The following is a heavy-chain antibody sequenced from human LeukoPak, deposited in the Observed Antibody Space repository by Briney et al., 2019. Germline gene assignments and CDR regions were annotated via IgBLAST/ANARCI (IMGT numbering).Heavy chain of an antibody. V-gene: IGHV1-18*01. D-gene: IGHD2-2*01. CDR1: GYTFTSYG. Sequence: ASVKVSCKASGYTFTSYGISWVRQAPGQGLEWMGWISAYNGNTNYAQKLQGRVTMTTDTSTSTAYMELRSLRSDDTAVYYCARFFSWGCSSTSCLDYWGQGTLVTVSS. CDR3: ARFFSWGCSSTSCLDY. J-gene: IGHJ4*02. CDR2: ISAYNGNT.